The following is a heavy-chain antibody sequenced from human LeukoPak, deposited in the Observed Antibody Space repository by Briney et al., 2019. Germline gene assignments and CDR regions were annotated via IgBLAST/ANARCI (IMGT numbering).Heavy chain of an antibody. V-gene: IGHV3-30*02. CDR2: IRYDGSNK. J-gene: IGHJ4*02. CDR1: GFTFSSYG. CDR3: AKDSSSWYRSSEAIFDY. Sequence: GGSLRLSCAASGFTFSSYGMHWVRQAPGKGLEWVTFIRYDGSNKYYADSVKGRFTISRDNSKNTLYLQMNSLRAEDTAVYYCAKDSSSWYRSSEAIFDYWGQGTLVTVSS. D-gene: IGHD6-13*01.